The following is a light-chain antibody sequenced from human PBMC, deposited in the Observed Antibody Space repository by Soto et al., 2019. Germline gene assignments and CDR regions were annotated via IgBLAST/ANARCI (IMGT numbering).Light chain of an antibody. J-gene: IGKJ1*01. V-gene: IGKV3-20*01. CDR1: QSVSSSY. CDR3: QQYGSSPVT. Sequence: EIVLTQSPGTLSLSPGERDTLSCRASQSVSSSYLAWYQQKPGQAPRLLIYGASSRATGIPDRFSGSGSGTDFTLTISRLEPEDFAVYYCQQYGSSPVTFGQGTKVEIK. CDR2: GAS.